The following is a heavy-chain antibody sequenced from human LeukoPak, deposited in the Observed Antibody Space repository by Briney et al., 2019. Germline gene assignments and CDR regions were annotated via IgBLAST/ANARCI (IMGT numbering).Heavy chain of an antibody. CDR1: GFTFSSYA. J-gene: IGHJ4*02. CDR2: ISYDGSNK. D-gene: IGHD3-3*01. Sequence: GGSLRLSCAASGFTFSSYAMHWVRQAPGKGLEWVAVISYDGSNKYYADSVKGRFAISRDNSKNTLYLQMNSLRAEDTAVYYCARDPHDFWSGYYKAPWYYSDYWGQGTLVTVSS. V-gene: IGHV3-30*09. CDR3: ARDPHDFWSGYYKAPWYYSDY.